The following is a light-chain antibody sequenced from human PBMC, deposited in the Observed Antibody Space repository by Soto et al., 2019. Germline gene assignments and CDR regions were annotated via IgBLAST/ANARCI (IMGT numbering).Light chain of an antibody. CDR2: EAS. CDR3: QQSNSLSWT. V-gene: IGKV1-5*01. J-gene: IGKJ1*01. CDR1: QGISRW. Sequence: DIQMTQSPSNLSASVGDRVTITCRASQGISRWLAWYQQKPGRDTEHLIYEASSLASGVPARFIGSGSGTEFTLTISSLQPTDFAIYSCQQSNSLSWTFGQWTRVEIK.